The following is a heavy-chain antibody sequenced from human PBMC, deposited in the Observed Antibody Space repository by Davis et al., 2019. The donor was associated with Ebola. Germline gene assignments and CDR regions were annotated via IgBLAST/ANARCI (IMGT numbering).Heavy chain of an antibody. CDR2: TYYNSKWYS. CDR1: GDSVSTGG. J-gene: IGHJ5*02. CDR3: TRGWLRGWFDP. D-gene: IGHD5-12*01. Sequence: HSQTLSLTCAISGDSVSTGGWNWIRQSPSRGLEWLGRTYYNSKWYSDYAVSLKSRITINPDTSKNQFYLQLNSVTPDDTAVYYCTRGWLRGWFDPWGQGTQVIVSS. V-gene: IGHV6-1*01.